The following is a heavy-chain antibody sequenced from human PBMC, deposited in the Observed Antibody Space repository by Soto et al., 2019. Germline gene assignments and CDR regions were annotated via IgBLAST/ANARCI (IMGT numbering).Heavy chain of an antibody. CDR3: VTGGGSSPGDYFDY. CDR1: GFTFSSYA. J-gene: IGHJ4*02. D-gene: IGHD6-6*01. V-gene: IGHV3-23*01. Sequence: PGGSLRLSCAASGFTFSSYAMSWVRQAPGKGLEWVSAISGSGGSTYYADSVKGRFTISRDNSKNTLYLQTNSLRAEDTAVYYCVTGGGSSPGDYFDYWGQGTLVTVSS. CDR2: ISGSGGST.